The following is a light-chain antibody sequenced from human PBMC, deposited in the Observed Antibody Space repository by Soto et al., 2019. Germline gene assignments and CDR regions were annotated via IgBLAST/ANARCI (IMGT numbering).Light chain of an antibody. CDR1: QSVSST. CDR3: QQYNNCPPWT. J-gene: IGKJ1*01. V-gene: IGKV3-15*01. CDR2: GAS. Sequence: EIVMTQSLATLSVSPGERATLSCRASQSVSSTLAWYQQKPGQAPRLLIYGASTRATGIPARFSGSGSGTEFTLTISSLQSEDFAVYYCQQYNNCPPWTFGQGTKVEIK.